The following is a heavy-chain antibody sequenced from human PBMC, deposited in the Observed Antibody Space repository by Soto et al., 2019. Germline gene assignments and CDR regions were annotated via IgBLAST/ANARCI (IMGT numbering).Heavy chain of an antibody. V-gene: IGHV1-18*04. CDR3: ARDKLRPTTGVPPLHYYGVDV. J-gene: IGHJ6*02. Sequence: QGLLVQSEAEVKKPGASVRVSCKATDYSFISNGISWVRQAPGQGLEWLGWVHFYNGKTEYTQNIQGRVTMTADTPTTTAYLELRGLRSDDTAVYYCARDKLRPTTGVPPLHYYGVDVWGQGTTVTVSS. D-gene: IGHD1-1*01. CDR1: DYSFISNG. CDR2: VHFYNGKT.